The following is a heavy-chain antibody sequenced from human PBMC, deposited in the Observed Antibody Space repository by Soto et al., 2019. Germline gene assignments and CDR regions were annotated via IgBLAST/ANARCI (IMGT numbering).Heavy chain of an antibody. V-gene: IGHV4-31*03. CDR3: ARNSVELNWGLEY. D-gene: IGHD7-27*01. Sequence: QVQLQESGPGLVKTSQTLSLTCTVSGDSISSGGYYWRWIRQHPGKGLEWIGYIYYSGSTYSNPSLKSRVTISLDTSKNQFSLKLSSVTAADTAVYYCARNSVELNWGLEYWGQGTLVTVSS. CDR2: IYYSGST. J-gene: IGHJ4*02. CDR1: GDSISSGGYY.